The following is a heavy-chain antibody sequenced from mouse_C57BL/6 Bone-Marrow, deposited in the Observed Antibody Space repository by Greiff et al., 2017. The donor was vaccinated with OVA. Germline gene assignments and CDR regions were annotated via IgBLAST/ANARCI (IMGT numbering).Heavy chain of an antibody. CDR2: IHPNSGST. J-gene: IGHJ1*03. CDR1: GYTFTSYW. CDR3: AREGKVTGSWYFDV. V-gene: IGHV1-64*01. D-gene: IGHD4-1*01. Sequence: QVQLQQPGAELVKPGASVKLSCKASGYTFTSYWMHWVKQRPGQGLEWIGMIHPNSGSTNYNEKFKSKAKLTVDKSSSTANMQLSSLTSDDSAVYYCAREGKVTGSWYFDVWGTGTTVTVSS.